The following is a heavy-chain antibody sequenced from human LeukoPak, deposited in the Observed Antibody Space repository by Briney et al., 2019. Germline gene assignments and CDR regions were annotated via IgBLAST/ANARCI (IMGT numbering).Heavy chain of an antibody. CDR2: IYYSGST. Sequence: SETLSLTCAVYGGSFSGYYWSWIRQHPGKGLEWIGYIYYSGSTYYNPSLKSRVTISVDTSKNQFSLKLSSVTAADTAVYYCARDRGIAAAGTDWFDPWGQGTLVTVSS. J-gene: IGHJ5*02. CDR3: ARDRGIAAAGTDWFDP. V-gene: IGHV4-31*11. CDR1: GGSFSGYY. D-gene: IGHD6-13*01.